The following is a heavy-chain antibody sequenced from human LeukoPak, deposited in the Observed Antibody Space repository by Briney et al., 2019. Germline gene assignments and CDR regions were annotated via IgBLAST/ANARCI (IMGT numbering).Heavy chain of an antibody. D-gene: IGHD6-13*01. Sequence: SETLSLTCSVYGGSFSGYYWGWIRQPPGKGLEWIGDINNSGSTNHNPSLKSRVTVSVDTSKNQFSLKLSSVTAADTAVYYCASQQLVGRGAHYYYYYGMDVWGKGTTVTVSS. CDR2: INNSGST. J-gene: IGHJ6*04. CDR3: ASQQLVGRGAHYYYYYGMDV. CDR1: GGSFSGYY. V-gene: IGHV4-34*01.